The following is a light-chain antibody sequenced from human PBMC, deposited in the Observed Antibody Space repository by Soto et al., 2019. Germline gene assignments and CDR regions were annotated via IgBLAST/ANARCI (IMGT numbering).Light chain of an antibody. CDR2: SAS. CDR3: QQSSSIPTA. V-gene: IGKV1-39*01. J-gene: IGKJ1*01. CDR1: QSISRY. Sequence: DIQMTQSPSSLSASVGDRVVITCGASQSISRYLNWYQQKPGRAPRLLIYSASNFHSGVPSRFSGSGSGTDFTLTISSLQPEDFATYYCQQSSSIPTAFGQGTKVDIK.